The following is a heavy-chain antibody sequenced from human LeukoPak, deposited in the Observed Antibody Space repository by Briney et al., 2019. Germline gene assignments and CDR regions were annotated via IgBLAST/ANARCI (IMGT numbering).Heavy chain of an antibody. J-gene: IGHJ4*02. Sequence: GSLRLSCAASGFTFSSYEMNWVRQAPGKGLEWVSYISSSGSTIYYADSVKGRFTISRDNAKNTLYLQMNSLRAEDAAVYYCAREGRNRSFDYWGQGTLVTVSS. D-gene: IGHD1-14*01. V-gene: IGHV3-48*03. CDR2: ISSSGSTI. CDR1: GFTFSSYE. CDR3: AREGRNRSFDY.